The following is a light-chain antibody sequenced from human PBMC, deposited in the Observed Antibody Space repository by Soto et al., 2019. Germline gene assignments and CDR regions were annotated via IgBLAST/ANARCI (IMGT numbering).Light chain of an antibody. V-gene: IGLV3-21*01. J-gene: IGLJ3*02. Sequence: SYELTQPPSVSVAPEKTATITCGGDTIGINAVHWYQQKPGQAPLLVVYYDSDRPSGIPERFSGSTSGNTATLTISRVEAGDEADYYCQLWKSSSDQGVFGGGTKLTVL. CDR3: QLWKSSSDQGV. CDR1: TIGINA. CDR2: YDS.